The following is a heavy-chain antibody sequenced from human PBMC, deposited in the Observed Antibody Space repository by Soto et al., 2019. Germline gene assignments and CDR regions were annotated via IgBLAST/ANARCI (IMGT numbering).Heavy chain of an antibody. J-gene: IGHJ4*02. V-gene: IGHV1-69*02. D-gene: IGHD2-21*01. Sequence: GASVKVSCKASGDTFSSYTISWVRQAPGQGLEWMGRIIPILGIANYAQKFQGRVTITTDKSASTAYMELSSLRSEDTAVYYCARGGEPIDYWGQGTLVTVSS. CDR1: GDTFSSYT. CDR3: ARGGEPIDY. CDR2: IIPILGIA.